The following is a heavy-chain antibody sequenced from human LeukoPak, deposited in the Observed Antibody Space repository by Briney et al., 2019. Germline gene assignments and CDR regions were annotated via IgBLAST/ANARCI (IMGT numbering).Heavy chain of an antibody. CDR3: ARDFYYESSGYNY. Sequence: GSVTVSCKASGYTFTNCGISWVRQAPGQGLEWMGWISGYNGNTNYAQKLQGRVTMTTDTSTHTAYMELRSLRSDDTAVYYCARDFYYESSGYNYWGQGTLVTVSS. CDR2: ISGYNGNT. V-gene: IGHV1-18*01. CDR1: GYTFTNCG. J-gene: IGHJ4*02. D-gene: IGHD3-22*01.